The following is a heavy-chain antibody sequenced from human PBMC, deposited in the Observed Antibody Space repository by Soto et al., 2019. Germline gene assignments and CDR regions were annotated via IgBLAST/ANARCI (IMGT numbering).Heavy chain of an antibody. V-gene: IGHV4-59*01. CDR1: GGSISSYF. CDR2: IFYSGST. J-gene: IGHJ6*02. Sequence: SETLSLTCTVSGGSISSYFWNWIRQPPGKGLEWIGNIFYSGSTNYNPSLKSRVTISVDTSKNQFSLKLSSVTAVDTAVYHCARARGLSYYYTMDVWGQGTTVTVSS. CDR3: ARARGLSYYYTMDV.